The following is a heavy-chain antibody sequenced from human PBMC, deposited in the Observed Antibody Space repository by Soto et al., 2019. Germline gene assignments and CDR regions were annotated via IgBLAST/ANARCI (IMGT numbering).Heavy chain of an antibody. CDR1: GYTFTVYY. CDR3: ARDMEKCGGSAGFDY. D-gene: IGHD1-26*01. J-gene: IGHJ4*02. V-gene: IGHV1-2*02. Sequence: ASVKVSCKASGYTFTVYYMHWVRQAPGQGLEWMGWINPKSGGTMYPQKFQGRVTMTWDTSISTAYMALTRLRSDDTAVYYCARDMEKCGGSAGFDYWVQGTLVTVSS. CDR2: INPKSGGT.